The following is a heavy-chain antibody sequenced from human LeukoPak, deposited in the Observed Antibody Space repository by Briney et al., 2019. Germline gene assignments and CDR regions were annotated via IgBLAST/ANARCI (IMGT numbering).Heavy chain of an antibody. V-gene: IGHV3-23*01. CDR3: AKDLPGDWAFDI. D-gene: IGHD3-16*01. CDR1: GFTVSSNY. Sequence: GGSLRLSCAASGFTVSSNYMSWVRQAPGKGLEWVSGISGSGGSTYYADSVKGRFTISRDNSNKNTLYLQMNSLRAEDTAVYYCAKDLPGDWAFDIWGQGTMVTVSS. CDR2: ISGSGGST. J-gene: IGHJ3*02.